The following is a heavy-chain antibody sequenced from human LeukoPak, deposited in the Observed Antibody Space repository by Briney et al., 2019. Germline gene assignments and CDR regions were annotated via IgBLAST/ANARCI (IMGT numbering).Heavy chain of an antibody. CDR1: GFTFGDYS. J-gene: IGHJ4*02. Sequence: GGSLTLSWTASGFTFGDYSMRWVRQVAGRGPEWVGFIRSKANGGTTEYAGAVKGRFTISRDDSKSIAYLQMNSLKTEDTAVYYCTSGLYYDSWSDLFDYGGQGTLVTVSA. D-gene: IGHD3-3*01. CDR2: IRSKANGGTT. CDR3: TSGLYYDSWSDLFDY. V-gene: IGHV3-49*04.